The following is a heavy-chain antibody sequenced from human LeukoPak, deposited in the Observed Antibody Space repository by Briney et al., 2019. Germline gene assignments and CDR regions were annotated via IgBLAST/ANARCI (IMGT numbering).Heavy chain of an antibody. CDR3: ARDGYSDSSGYDYPPSV. CDR2: MSYNGRS. D-gene: IGHD3-22*01. Sequence: SETLSLTCTVSGGSISSYYWSWIRQPPGKGLEWIGYMSYNGRSSYNPSLRSRATISVDASKKQFSLKLSSVTAADTAVYYCARDGYSDSSGYDYPPSVWGQGTLVTVSS. CDR1: GGSISSYY. V-gene: IGHV4-59*01. J-gene: IGHJ4*02.